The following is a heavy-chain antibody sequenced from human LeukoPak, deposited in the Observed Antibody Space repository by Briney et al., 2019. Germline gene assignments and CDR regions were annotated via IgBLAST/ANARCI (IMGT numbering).Heavy chain of an antibody. D-gene: IGHD5-12*01. CDR1: SFSISNGFY. Sequence: SSETLSLTCVVSSFSISNGFYWVWIRQPPGKGLEWIGNVFYSGVTYYNPSLMSRVTISVDTSKSQFSLKLNSVTAADTAVYYCARDRGGRTGYASGDFDFWGQGVLVTVSS. CDR3: ARDRGGRTGYASGDFDF. J-gene: IGHJ4*02. V-gene: IGHV4-38-2*02. CDR2: VFYSGVT.